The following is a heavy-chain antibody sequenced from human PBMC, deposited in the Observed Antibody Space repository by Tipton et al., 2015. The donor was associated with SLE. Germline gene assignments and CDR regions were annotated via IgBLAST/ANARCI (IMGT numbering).Heavy chain of an antibody. Sequence: TLSLTCTVSGGSISSSSYYWGWIRQPPGKGLEWIGSIYYSGSTYYNPSLKSRVTISVDTSKNQFSLKLTSVTAADTAVYYCARVGSFYGMDVWGQGTTVTVSS. J-gene: IGHJ6*02. CDR1: GGSISSSSYY. V-gene: IGHV4-39*07. CDR2: IYYSGST. D-gene: IGHD6-19*01. CDR3: ARVGSFYGMDV.